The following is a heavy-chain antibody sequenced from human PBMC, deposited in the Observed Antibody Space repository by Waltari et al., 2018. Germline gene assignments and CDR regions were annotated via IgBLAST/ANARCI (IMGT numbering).Heavy chain of an antibody. CDR1: GFTFSSYA. CDR2: ISGSGGST. CDR3: AKDVEDSSGWYGVYFGFYGMDV. V-gene: IGHV3-23*01. Sequence: EVQLLESGGGLVQPGGSLRLSCAASGFTFSSYAMSWVRQAPGQGLDRVSAISGSGGSTYYADSVKGRFTISRDNSKNTLYLQMNSLRAEDTAVYYCAKDVEDSSGWYGVYFGFYGMDVWGQGTTVTVSS. J-gene: IGHJ6*02. D-gene: IGHD6-19*01.